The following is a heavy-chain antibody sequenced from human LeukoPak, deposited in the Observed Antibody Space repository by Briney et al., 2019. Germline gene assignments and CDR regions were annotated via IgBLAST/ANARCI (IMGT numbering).Heavy chain of an antibody. V-gene: IGHV3-7*03. J-gene: IGHJ6*03. D-gene: IGHD3-22*01. CDR2: IKQDGSEK. Sequence: GGSLRLSCAASGFTFSSYWMSWVRQAPGKGQEWVANIKQDGSEKYYVDSVKGRFTISRDNAKNSLYLQMNSLRAEDTALYYCARSTLYDSSGYPSYYYYYMDVWGKGTTVTVSS. CDR1: GFTFSSYW. CDR3: ARSTLYDSSGYPSYYYYYMDV.